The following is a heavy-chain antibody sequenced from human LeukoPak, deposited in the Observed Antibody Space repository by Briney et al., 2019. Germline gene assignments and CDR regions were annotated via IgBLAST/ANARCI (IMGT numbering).Heavy chain of an antibody. Sequence: GGSLRLSCAVSGFTFSGFWMSWSRQAPGKGLEWVASINSDGSEGYYADVVKGRFTISRDNAKNSLYLQINSLRAEDTAVYYCARAMPIVGATYLDYWGQGTLVTVSS. CDR3: ARAMPIVGATYLDY. CDR1: GFTFSGFW. J-gene: IGHJ4*02. D-gene: IGHD1-26*01. V-gene: IGHV3-7*01. CDR2: INSDGSEG.